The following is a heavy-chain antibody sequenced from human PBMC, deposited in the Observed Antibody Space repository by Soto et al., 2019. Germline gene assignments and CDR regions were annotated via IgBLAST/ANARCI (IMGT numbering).Heavy chain of an antibody. CDR2: INGGNGNT. Sequence: ASVKVSCKASGYSFTNYAMHWVRQAPGQGLERMGWINGGNGNTKYSEKFQGRVTITRDTSASTAYMELSSLRSEDTAVYYCARDRYYHDGSGLYWYFDLWGR. J-gene: IGHJ2*01. CDR1: GYSFTNYA. V-gene: IGHV1-3*01. D-gene: IGHD3-22*01. CDR3: ARDRYYHDGSGLYWYFDL.